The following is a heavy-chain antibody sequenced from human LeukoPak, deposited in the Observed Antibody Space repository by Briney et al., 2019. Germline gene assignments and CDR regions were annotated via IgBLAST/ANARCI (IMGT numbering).Heavy chain of an antibody. CDR1: GGSIRSGYYY. J-gene: IGHJ4*02. D-gene: IGHD5-12*01. V-gene: IGHV4-30-2*01. CDR2: IYHSGST. CDR3: ARGKWVDLVDY. Sequence: SQTLSLTCSVSGGSIRSGYYYWSWIRQPPGKGLEWNGHIYHSGSTYYNPSLKSRVTISVDRSKNQFSLKLSSVTAADTAVYYCARGKWVDLVDYWGQGTLVTVSS.